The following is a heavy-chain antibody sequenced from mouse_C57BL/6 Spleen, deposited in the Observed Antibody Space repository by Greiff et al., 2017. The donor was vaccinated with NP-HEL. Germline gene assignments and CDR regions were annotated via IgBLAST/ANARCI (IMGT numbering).Heavy chain of an antibody. CDR3: ARKEEYDGYRGWFAY. Sequence: EVQLQQSGPELVKPGASVKISCKASGYTFTDYYMNWVKQSHGKSLEWIGDINPNNGGTSYNQKFKGKATLTVDKSSSTAYMELRSLTSEDSAVYYCARKEEYDGYRGWFAYWGQGTLVTVSA. J-gene: IGHJ3*01. CDR1: GYTFTDYY. D-gene: IGHD2-3*01. CDR2: INPNNGGT. V-gene: IGHV1-26*01.